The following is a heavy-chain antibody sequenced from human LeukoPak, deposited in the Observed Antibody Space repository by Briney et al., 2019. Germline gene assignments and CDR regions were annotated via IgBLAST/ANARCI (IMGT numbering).Heavy chain of an antibody. CDR3: ARHAPGYFDFL. CDR2: IFYSGST. V-gene: IGHV4-59*08. J-gene: IGHJ4*02. D-gene: IGHD3-9*01. Sequence: SETLSLTCTVPDGSISGNYCSWVRQPPRKGLEWIGYIFYSGSTSYNPSLKSRVTMSVATSKNQVSLKMRSVAAADTAVYYCARHAPGYFDFLWGQGTLVTVSS. CDR1: DGSISGNY.